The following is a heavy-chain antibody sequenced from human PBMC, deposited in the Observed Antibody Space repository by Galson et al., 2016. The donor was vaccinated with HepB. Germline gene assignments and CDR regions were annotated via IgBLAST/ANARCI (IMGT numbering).Heavy chain of an antibody. CDR3: ASGTTVTTSNSFWYFDL. V-gene: IGHV3-23*01. D-gene: IGHD4-17*01. Sequence: SLRLSCAASGFTFSSYAMTWVRQAPGKGLGWVSTISGSGGETHYADSVKGRFTFSRDNSKNTMYVQMTSLRAEDTAVYYCASGTTVTTSNSFWYFDLWGRGTLVTVSS. J-gene: IGHJ2*01. CDR1: GFTFSSYA. CDR2: ISGSGGET.